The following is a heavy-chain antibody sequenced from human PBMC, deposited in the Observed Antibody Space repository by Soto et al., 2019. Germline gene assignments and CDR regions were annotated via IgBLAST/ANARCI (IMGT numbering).Heavy chain of an antibody. CDR3: ARYGAEDYHFDS. D-gene: IGHD3-16*01. J-gene: IGHJ4*02. CDR1: GYTFTNYG. CDR2: ISVYNDNT. V-gene: IGHV1-18*01. Sequence: QVQLVQSGAEVKKPGASVKVSCKASGYTFTNYGLAWVRQAPGQGLEWMAWISVYNDNTNYAQKLEGRLTMTTDTSTSTAYMELRSLRSDDTAVYYCARYGAEDYHFDSWGQGTLVTVSS.